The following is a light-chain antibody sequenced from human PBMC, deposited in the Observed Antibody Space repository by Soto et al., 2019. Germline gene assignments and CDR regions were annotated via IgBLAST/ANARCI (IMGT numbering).Light chain of an antibody. V-gene: IGKV3-15*01. Sequence: EIVMTQSPATLSVSPGERVTLSCRASQSLRSNSAWYQQKPGQAPRLLIYGASTRATGIPARFSGSGSGTDFTLTISSLEPEDFAVYYCQQRSNWPTFGGGTKVEIK. CDR3: QQRSNWPT. J-gene: IGKJ4*01. CDR1: QSLRSN. CDR2: GAS.